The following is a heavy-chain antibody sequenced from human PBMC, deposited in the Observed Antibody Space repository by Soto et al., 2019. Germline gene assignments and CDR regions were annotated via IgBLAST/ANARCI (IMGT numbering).Heavy chain of an antibody. CDR3: ALRSSIDDY. V-gene: IGHV1-69*12. Sequence: QVQLVQSGAEVREPESSVKVSCKASGGTFSSYAFDWVRQAPGQGLSWMGGIIPLFGTTNYAQKFQDRITITADESTNTAYMELSSLRSEDTAVYYCALRSSIDDYWGQGPLVTVSS. CDR2: IIPLFGTT. D-gene: IGHD3-16*02. J-gene: IGHJ4*02. CDR1: GGTFSSYA.